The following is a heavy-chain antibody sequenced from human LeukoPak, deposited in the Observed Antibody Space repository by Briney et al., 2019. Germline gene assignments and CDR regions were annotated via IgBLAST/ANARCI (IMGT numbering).Heavy chain of an antibody. J-gene: IGHJ4*02. D-gene: IGHD6-13*01. CDR1: GVSISSYY. CDR2: IYYTGDT. Sequence: PSETLSLTCTVPGVSISSYYWNWIRQAPGKGLECIGYIYYTGDTKFNPSLKSRVTISLDTSTNQSSLKLTSVTAADTAVYYCTRHPRIIAGNPYFDYWGQGTVVTVSS. CDR3: TRHPRIIAGNPYFDY. V-gene: IGHV4-59*08.